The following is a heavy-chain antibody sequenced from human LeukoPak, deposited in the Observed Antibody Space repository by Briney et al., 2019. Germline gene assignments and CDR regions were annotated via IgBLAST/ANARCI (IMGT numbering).Heavy chain of an antibody. Sequence: SQTLSLTCAISGDSVSSNSAAWNWIRQSPSRGLEWLGRTYYRSKWYNDYAVSVKSRITINPDTSKNQFSLQLNSVTPEDTAVYYCARDPLYGSGSYYNGEYYYYYYGMDVWGQGTTVTVSS. D-gene: IGHD3-10*01. CDR2: TYYRSKWYN. V-gene: IGHV6-1*01. CDR1: GDSVSSNSAA. J-gene: IGHJ6*02. CDR3: ARDPLYGSGSYYNGEYYYYYYGMDV.